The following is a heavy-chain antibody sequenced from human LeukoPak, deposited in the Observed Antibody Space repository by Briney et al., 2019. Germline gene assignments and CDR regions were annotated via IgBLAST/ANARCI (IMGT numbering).Heavy chain of an antibody. V-gene: IGHV3-7*01. CDR3: VKDQGGYVKQKPYDH. Sequence: PGGSLRLSCTASGFTLSSYWMSCVRQAPGKGLEWLANMKQDGSEKYYVDSVKGRSTISRDNAKNSLYMKMNSLIAKDTAVYYCVKDQGGYVKQKPYDHWGQGTVVTVSS. CDR1: GFTLSSYW. CDR2: MKQDGSEK. D-gene: IGHD5-12*01. J-gene: IGHJ4*02.